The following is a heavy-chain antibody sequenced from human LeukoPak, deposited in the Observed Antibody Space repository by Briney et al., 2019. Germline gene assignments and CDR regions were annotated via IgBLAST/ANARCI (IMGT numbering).Heavy chain of an antibody. CDR2: IKSKTDGGAT. CDR3: TTEAYYYDSGAIKYFDY. Sequence: PGGSLGLSCAASGFTFSNAWMSWVRQAPGKGLEWVGRIKSKTDGGATHYAAPVKGRFTISRDDSKNTLYLQMNSLKTEDTAVYYCTTEAYYYDSGAIKYFDYWGQGTLVTVSS. J-gene: IGHJ4*02. V-gene: IGHV3-15*01. CDR1: GFTFSNAW. D-gene: IGHD3-22*01.